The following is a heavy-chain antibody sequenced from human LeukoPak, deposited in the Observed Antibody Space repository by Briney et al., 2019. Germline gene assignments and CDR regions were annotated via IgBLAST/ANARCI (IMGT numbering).Heavy chain of an antibody. D-gene: IGHD1-7*01. Sequence: SETLSLTCAVSGGSFSGYYWSWIRQPAGKGLEWIGRIYTSGSTNYNPSLKSRVTISVDKSQNQFSLKLSSVTAADTAVYYCARDHGTGTNYYFDYWGKGTLVTVSS. J-gene: IGHJ4*02. CDR2: IYTSGST. CDR1: GGSFSGYY. V-gene: IGHV4-4*07. CDR3: ARDHGTGTNYYFDY.